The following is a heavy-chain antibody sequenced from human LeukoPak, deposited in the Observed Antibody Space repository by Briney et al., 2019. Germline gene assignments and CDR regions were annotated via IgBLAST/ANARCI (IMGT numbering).Heavy chain of an antibody. CDR2: IYYSGST. V-gene: IGHV4-59*01. CDR1: GGSISSYY. D-gene: IGHD2-2*01. CDR3: ASVPRYCSSTSCPNWFDP. J-gene: IGHJ5*02. Sequence: PSETLSLTCTVSGGSISSYYWSWIRQPPGKGLEWIGYIYYSGSTNYNPSLKSRVTISVDTSKNQSSLKLSSVTAADTAVYYCASVPRYCSSTSCPNWFDPWGQGTLVTVSS.